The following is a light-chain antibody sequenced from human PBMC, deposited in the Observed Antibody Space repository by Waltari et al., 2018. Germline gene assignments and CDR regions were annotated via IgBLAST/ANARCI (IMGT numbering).Light chain of an antibody. CDR1: EDVSTW. J-gene: IGKJ2*01. CDR2: AAS. Sequence: DIQMTQSPSSVSASVGDRVTITCRASEDVSTWLAWYQQKPGKVPQLLIFAASVLRTGVSARFTGSGSGTDFTLTISNLQAGDVAVYYCQQFYSTPYTFGQGAKLEIK. V-gene: IGKV1-12*01. CDR3: QQFYSTPYT.